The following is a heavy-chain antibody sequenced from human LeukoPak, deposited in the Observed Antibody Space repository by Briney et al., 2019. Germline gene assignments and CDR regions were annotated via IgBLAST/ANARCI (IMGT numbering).Heavy chain of an antibody. CDR3: ARGIEYYDFWSGYAVGFDY. CDR1: GGSFSGYY. D-gene: IGHD3-3*01. Sequence: PSETLSLTCAAYGGSFSGYYWSWIRQPPGKGLEWIGEINHSGSTNYNPSLKSRVTISVDTSKNPFSLKLSSVTAADTAVYYCARGIEYYDFWSGYAVGFDYWGQGTLVTVSS. V-gene: IGHV4-34*01. J-gene: IGHJ4*02. CDR2: INHSGST.